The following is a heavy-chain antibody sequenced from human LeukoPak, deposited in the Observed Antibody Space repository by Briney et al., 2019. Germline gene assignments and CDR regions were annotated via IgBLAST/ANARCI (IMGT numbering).Heavy chain of an antibody. J-gene: IGHJ6*02. CDR2: IYPGDSDT. V-gene: IGHV5-51*01. CDR1: GSSFTSYW. Sequence: GESLKISFKGSGSSFTSYWIVWVRQMPGKGLAWMGIIYPGDSDTRYSPSFQGQVTISADKSISTAYLQWSSLKASDTAVYYCARMNCGGDCYSSQYYYGLDVWGQGTTVTVSS. CDR3: ARMNCGGDCYSSQYYYGLDV. D-gene: IGHD2-21*02.